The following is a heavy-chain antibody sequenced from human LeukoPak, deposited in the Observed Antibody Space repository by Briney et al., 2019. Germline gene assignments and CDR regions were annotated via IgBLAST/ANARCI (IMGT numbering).Heavy chain of an antibody. Sequence: SETLSLTCTVSDGSISSGGYYWSWIRQPPGKGLEWIGYIYHSGSTYYNPSLKSRVTISVDRSKNQFSLKLSSVTAADTAVYYCASWGLAFDYWGQGTLVTVSS. V-gene: IGHV4-30-2*01. CDR2: IYHSGST. J-gene: IGHJ4*02. CDR3: ASWGLAFDY. CDR1: DGSISSGGYY. D-gene: IGHD7-27*01.